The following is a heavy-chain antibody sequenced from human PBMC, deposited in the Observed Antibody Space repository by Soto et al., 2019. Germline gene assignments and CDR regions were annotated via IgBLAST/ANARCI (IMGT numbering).Heavy chain of an antibody. CDR3: ARAKYGDHRGYFDS. V-gene: IGHV3-74*01. CDR2: INIEGNNM. J-gene: IGHJ4*02. Sequence: EVQLVESGGGLVQPGGSLRLSCTASEFSFSNYWMHWVRQVPGKGLVWVSRINIEGNNMNYADSVKGRFTISRDNAKDTLYLQMNSLRAEDTAVYYCARAKYGDHRGYFDSWGQGTLVTVSS. CDR1: EFSFSNYW. D-gene: IGHD4-17*01.